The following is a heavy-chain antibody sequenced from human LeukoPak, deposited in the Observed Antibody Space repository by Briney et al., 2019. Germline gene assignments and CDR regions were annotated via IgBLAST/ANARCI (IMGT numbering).Heavy chain of an antibody. J-gene: IGHJ4*02. D-gene: IGHD6-6*01. CDR2: ISYDGSNK. Sequence: PGGSLRLSCAASGFTFSSYAMHWVRQAPGKGLEWVAVISYDGSNKYYAESVKGRFTISRDKSKNTLYLQMNSLRAEDTAVYYCARDPAARLFDYWGQGTLVTVSS. CDR3: ARDPAARLFDY. CDR1: GFTFSSYA. V-gene: IGHV3-30-3*01.